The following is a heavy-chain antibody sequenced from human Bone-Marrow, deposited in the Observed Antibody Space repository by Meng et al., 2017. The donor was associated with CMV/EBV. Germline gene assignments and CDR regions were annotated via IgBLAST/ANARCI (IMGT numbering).Heavy chain of an antibody. CDR1: GFKFRSYG. V-gene: IGHV3-33*06. D-gene: IGHD3-22*01. J-gene: IGHJ3*01. CDR2: IWYDGSKK. Sequence: GESLKISCAASGFKFRSYGMHWVRQAPGKGLEWVAVIWYDGSKKYYGDSVKGRFTISRDNSKQIVYLQMNSLRDEDTAVYYCAKDLLPSMIIMSPAFDVWGQGAMVTLSS. CDR3: AKDLLPSMIIMSPAFDV.